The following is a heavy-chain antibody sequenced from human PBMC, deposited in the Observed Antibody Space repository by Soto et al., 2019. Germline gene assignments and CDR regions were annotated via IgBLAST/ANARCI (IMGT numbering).Heavy chain of an antibody. V-gene: IGHV3-48*03. D-gene: IGHD5-18*01. CDR3: ARENSVQAWLHHFDH. J-gene: IGHJ4*02. CDR1: GFSFSSFA. CDR2: ISDDGASI. Sequence: GSLRLSCEASGFSFSSFAMNWVRQSPGRGLEWVSYISDDGASIYYADSLKGRFTISRDNAKNSLSLQMNNLRAEDTAVYYCARENSVQAWLHHFDHWGLGTLVTVSS.